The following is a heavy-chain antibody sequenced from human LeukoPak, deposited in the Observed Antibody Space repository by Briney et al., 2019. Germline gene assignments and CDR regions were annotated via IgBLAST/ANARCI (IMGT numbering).Heavy chain of an antibody. CDR2: INSDGSST. D-gene: IGHD5-12*01. Sequence: GGSLRLSCAASGFTFSSYWMHWVRQAPGKGLVWVSRINSDGSSTNYADSVKGRFTISRDNAKNTLHLQMNSLRDEDTAVYYCARDRGYSNYYDYWGQGTLVTVSS. CDR3: ARDRGYSNYYDY. J-gene: IGHJ4*02. CDR1: GFTFSSYW. V-gene: IGHV3-74*01.